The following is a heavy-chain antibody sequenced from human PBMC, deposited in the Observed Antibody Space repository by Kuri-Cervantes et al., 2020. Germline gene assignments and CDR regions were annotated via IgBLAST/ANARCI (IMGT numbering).Heavy chain of an antibody. Sequence: GESLKISCAASGFTFSNYAMSWVRQAPGKGLEWVSAISGSGGSTYYADSVKGRFTISRDNSKNTLYLQMNSLRAEDTAVYYCARDRGVGWFDPWGQGTLVTVSS. CDR1: GFTFSNYA. V-gene: IGHV3-23*01. D-gene: IGHD1-26*01. CDR3: ARDRGVGWFDP. CDR2: ISGSGGST. J-gene: IGHJ5*02.